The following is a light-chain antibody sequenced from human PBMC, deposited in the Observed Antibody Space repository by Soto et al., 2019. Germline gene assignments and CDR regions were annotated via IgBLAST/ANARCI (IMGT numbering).Light chain of an antibody. CDR2: GAS. V-gene: IGKV3-20*01. CDR1: QTVSSY. J-gene: IGKJ5*01. CDR3: QQYGTSPIT. Sequence: ENVLTQSPGTLSLSPGERATLSCSASQTVSSYLTWYQQRPGQAPRLLIYGASKRATGIPDRFSGSGSGTDFTRTISRLEPEDFAVCYCQQYGTSPITFGQGTRLDIK.